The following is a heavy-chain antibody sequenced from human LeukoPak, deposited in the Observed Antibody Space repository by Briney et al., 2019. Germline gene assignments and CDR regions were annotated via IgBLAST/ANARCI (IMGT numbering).Heavy chain of an antibody. Sequence: GGFLRLSCVASGFDFNSYTMSWARQAPGKGLEWVAKMKEDGSDIHYADSVKGRFTICRDNAKNSLCLQMSSLRAEDTAVYYCTRGGARYLDTWGQGILVTVSS. CDR2: MKEDGSDI. CDR1: GFDFNSYT. J-gene: IGHJ5*02. D-gene: IGHD3-9*01. V-gene: IGHV3-7*01. CDR3: TRGGARYLDT.